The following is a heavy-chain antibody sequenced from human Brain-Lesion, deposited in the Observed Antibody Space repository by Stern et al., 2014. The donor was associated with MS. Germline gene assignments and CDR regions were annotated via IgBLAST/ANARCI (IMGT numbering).Heavy chain of an antibody. CDR1: GGSISSSTYY. J-gene: IGHJ4*02. CDR2: ISYSGFT. D-gene: IGHD1-26*01. CDR3: ARHDSVPRPSQLYSARDRGPGYFDY. Sequence: VQLVESGPGLVKPSETLSLTCTVSGGSISSSTYYWAWIRQPPGKGLEWIGDISYSGFTYYNPSLKSRVTISVDMSKNQFPLKLSSVTAADTAIYYCARHDSVPRPSQLYSARDRGPGYFDYWGQGTLVTVSS. V-gene: IGHV4-39*01.